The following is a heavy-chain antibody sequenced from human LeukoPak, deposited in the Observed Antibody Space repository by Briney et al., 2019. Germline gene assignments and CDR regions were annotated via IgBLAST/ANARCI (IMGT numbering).Heavy chain of an antibody. CDR3: AKDQMGYCSGGSSYDFDY. Sequence: GGSLRLSCAASGFTFSIYAMNWVRQAPGKGLEWVSGISDSGGSTYYADSVKGRFTISRDNSKNTLYLQMNSLRAEDTAVYYCAKDQMGYCSGGSSYDFDYWGQGTLVTVSS. CDR2: ISDSGGST. CDR1: GFTFSIYA. D-gene: IGHD2-15*01. J-gene: IGHJ4*02. V-gene: IGHV3-23*01.